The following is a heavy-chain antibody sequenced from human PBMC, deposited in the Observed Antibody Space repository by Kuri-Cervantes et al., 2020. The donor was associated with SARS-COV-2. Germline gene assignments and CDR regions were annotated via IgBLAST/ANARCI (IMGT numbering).Heavy chain of an antibody. D-gene: IGHD6-13*01. CDR3: ARSRGAAADY. J-gene: IGHJ4*02. V-gene: IGHV4-34*01. CDR1: GGSFSGYY. CDR2: INHSGST. Sequence: SETLSLTCAVYGGSFSGYYWSWIRQPPGKGLEWIGEINHSGSTNYNPSLQSRVTISVDTSKNQFSLKLSSVTAADTAVYYCARSRGAAADYWGQGTLVTVSS.